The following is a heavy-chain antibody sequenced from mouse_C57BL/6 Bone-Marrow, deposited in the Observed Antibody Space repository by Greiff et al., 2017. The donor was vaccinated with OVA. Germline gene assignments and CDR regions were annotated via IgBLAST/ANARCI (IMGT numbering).Heavy chain of an antibody. D-gene: IGHD1-1*01. Sequence: VKLMESGPELVKPGASVKISCKASGYAFSSSWMNWVKQRPGKGLEWIGRIYPGDGDTNYNGKFKDKATLTADKSSSTAYMQLSSLTSEDSAVYFCATTPNACCYAMDYWGQGTSVTVSS. CDR3: ATTPNACCYAMDY. J-gene: IGHJ4*01. CDR2: IYPGDGDT. CDR1: GYAFSSSW. V-gene: IGHV1-82*01.